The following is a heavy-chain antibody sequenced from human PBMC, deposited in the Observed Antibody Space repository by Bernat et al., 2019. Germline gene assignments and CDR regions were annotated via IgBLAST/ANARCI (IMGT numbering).Heavy chain of an antibody. CDR3: ARGQPTHWNFDY. CDR1: GFTFSSYA. V-gene: IGHV3-30-3*01. CDR2: ISHDGTKK. D-gene: IGHD1-1*01. Sequence: QVQLVESGGGVVQPGRSLRLSCAASGFTFSSYAIHWVRQAPGKGLEWVAIISHDGTKKYYADSVGGRFTISRDNPKNRLYLQMNSLRAEDTALYYCARGQPTHWNFDYWGQGTLVTVSS. J-gene: IGHJ4*02.